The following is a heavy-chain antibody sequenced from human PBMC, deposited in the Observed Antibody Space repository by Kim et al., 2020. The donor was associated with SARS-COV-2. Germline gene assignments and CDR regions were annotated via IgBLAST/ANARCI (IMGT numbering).Heavy chain of an antibody. CDR2: ISGSGGST. D-gene: IGHD1-26*01. J-gene: IGHJ4*02. CDR3: AKAYDPGIVGAGFDY. V-gene: IGHV3-23*01. Sequence: GGSLRLSCAASGFTFSSYAMSWVRQAPGKGLEWVSAISGSGGSTYYADSVKGRFTISRDNSKHTLYLRMNSLRAEATAVYYCAKAYDPGIVGAGFDYWGQGTVVTVSS. CDR1: GFTFSSYA.